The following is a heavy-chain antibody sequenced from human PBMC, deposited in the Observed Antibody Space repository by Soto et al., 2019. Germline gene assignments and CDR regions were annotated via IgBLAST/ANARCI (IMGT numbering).Heavy chain of an antibody. D-gene: IGHD6-19*01. Sequence: SETLSLTCSVSGGSISSGGYYWSWIRQHPGKGLEWIGTIYYHGNTYSNPSLKSRVTISVDTSNNQLSLKLRSVTAADTAVYYCARHDGFSSGWIFDYWGHGTLVTVSS. V-gene: IGHV4-39*01. CDR3: ARHDGFSSGWIFDY. CDR2: IYYHGNT. J-gene: IGHJ4*01. CDR1: GGSISSGGYY.